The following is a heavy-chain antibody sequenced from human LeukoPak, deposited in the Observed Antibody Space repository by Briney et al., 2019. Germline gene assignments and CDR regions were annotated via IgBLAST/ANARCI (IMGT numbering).Heavy chain of an antibody. Sequence: GGSLRLSCAASGFTFSDYGMHWVRQAPGRGLEWVAVIWFDGSTEDFADSVKGRFTISRDNSKNTVYLQMNSLRAEDTAVYYCVPYGDYAYLENWGQGTLVTVSS. CDR1: GFTFSDYG. CDR2: IWFDGSTE. D-gene: IGHD4-17*01. V-gene: IGHV3-33*01. J-gene: IGHJ4*02. CDR3: VPYGDYAYLEN.